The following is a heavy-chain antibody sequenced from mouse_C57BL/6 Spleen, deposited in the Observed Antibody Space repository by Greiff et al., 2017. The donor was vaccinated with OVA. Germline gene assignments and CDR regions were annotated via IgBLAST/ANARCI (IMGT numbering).Heavy chain of an antibody. CDR1: GFTFSSYA. J-gene: IGHJ2*01. D-gene: IGHD3-3*01. V-gene: IGHV5-4*01. Sequence: EVQLQQSGGGLVKPGGSLKLSCAASGFTFSSYAMSWVRQTPEKRLEWVATISDGGSYTYYPDNVKGRFTISRDNAKNNLYLQMSHLKSEDTAMYYCERETGHYFDYWGQGTTLTVSS. CDR2: ISDGGSYT. CDR3: ERETGHYFDY.